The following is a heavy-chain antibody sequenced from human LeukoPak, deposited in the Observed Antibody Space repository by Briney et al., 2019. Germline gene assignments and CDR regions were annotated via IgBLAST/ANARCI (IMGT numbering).Heavy chain of an antibody. D-gene: IGHD2-2*01. CDR2: INHSGST. CDR1: GGSFSGYY. V-gene: IGHV4-34*01. Sequence: SETLSLTCAVHGGSFSGYYWSWIRQPPGKGLEWIGEINHSGSTNYNPSLKSRVTISVDTSKNQFSLKLSSVTAAGTAVYYCARGRKPQLLRPPRGFDYWGQGTLVTVSS. J-gene: IGHJ4*02. CDR3: ARGRKPQLLRPPRGFDY.